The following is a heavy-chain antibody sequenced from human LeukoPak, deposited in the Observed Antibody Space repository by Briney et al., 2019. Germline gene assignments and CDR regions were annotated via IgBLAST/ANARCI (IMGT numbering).Heavy chain of an antibody. D-gene: IGHD3-10*01. CDR1: GGSISSGDYY. J-gene: IGHJ4*02. CDR3: ARNMIRGASYLDY. Sequence: SETLSLTCTVSGGSISSGDYYWSWIRQHPGKGLEWIGYIYYSGSTFYSPSLKSRVTISVDTSKDQFSLRLSSVTAADTAVYYCARNMIRGASYLDYWGQGTLVTVPS. V-gene: IGHV4-31*03. CDR2: IYYSGST.